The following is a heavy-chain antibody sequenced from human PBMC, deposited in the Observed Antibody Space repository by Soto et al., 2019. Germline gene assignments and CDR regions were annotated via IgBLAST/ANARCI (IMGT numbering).Heavy chain of an antibody. CDR3: AREGYCSGGSCAYFDY. J-gene: IGHJ4*02. CDR2: TYYRSKWYN. D-gene: IGHD2-15*01. Sequence: SQTLSLTCAISGDSVSSNSAAWNWIRQSPSRGLEWLGRTYYRSKWYNDYAVSVKSRITINPATSKNQFSLQLNSVTPEDTAVYYCAREGYCSGGSCAYFDYWGQGTLVTVSS. CDR1: GDSVSSNSAA. V-gene: IGHV6-1*01.